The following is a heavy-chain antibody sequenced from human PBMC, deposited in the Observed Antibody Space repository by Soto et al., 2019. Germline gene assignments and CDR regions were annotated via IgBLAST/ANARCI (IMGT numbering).Heavy chain of an antibody. CDR2: IYYSGST. D-gene: IGHD3-3*01. J-gene: IGHJ5*02. CDR1: GGSISSGEYY. Sequence: QVQLQESGPGLVKPSQTLSLTCTVSGGSISSGEYYWSWIRQPPGKGLEWIGYIYYSGSTYYNPSLKSRVTISVDTSKNQFSLKLSSVTAADTAVYYCARDRRDFWSDDNWFDPWGQGTLVTVSS. V-gene: IGHV4-30-4*01. CDR3: ARDRRDFWSDDNWFDP.